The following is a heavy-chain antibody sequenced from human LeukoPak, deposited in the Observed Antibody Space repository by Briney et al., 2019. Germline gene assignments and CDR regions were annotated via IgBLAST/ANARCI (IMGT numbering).Heavy chain of an antibody. V-gene: IGHV3-21*01. D-gene: IGHD3-22*01. Sequence: GGSLRLSCAASGFTFSSYIMNWVRQAPGKGLEWVSSISSSSSYIYYADSVKGRFTISRDNAKNSLYLQMNSLRAEDTAVYYCERERYDSIGYYVYWGQGTLVTVSS. CDR3: ERERYDSIGYYVY. J-gene: IGHJ4*02. CDR1: GFTFSSYI. CDR2: ISSSSSYI.